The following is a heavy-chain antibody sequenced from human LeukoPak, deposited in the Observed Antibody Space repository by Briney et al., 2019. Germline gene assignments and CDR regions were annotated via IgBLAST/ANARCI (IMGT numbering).Heavy chain of an antibody. CDR1: GFTFNSFW. V-gene: IGHV3-74*01. CDR3: ARGGVQPVNY. D-gene: IGHD3-10*01. CDR2: MNEYATTR. Sequence: GGSLRLSCAASGFTFNSFWMHWVRQAPGKGLVWVSDMNEYATTRRYADSVKGRFTISRDNAKNTLYLQMNNLRAEDTAMYFCARGGVQPVNYWGQGTLVIVLS. J-gene: IGHJ4*02.